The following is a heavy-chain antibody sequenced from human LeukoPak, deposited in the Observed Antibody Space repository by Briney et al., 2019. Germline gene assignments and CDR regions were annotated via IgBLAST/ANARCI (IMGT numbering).Heavy chain of an antibody. D-gene: IGHD6-19*01. Sequence: ASVKVSCKASGYTFTVYYMHWVRQAPGQGLEWMGWINPNSGGTNYAQKFQGRVTMTRDTSISTAYMELSRLRSDDTAVYYCAREGGSGWYEGGWFDPWGQGTLVTVSS. V-gene: IGHV1-2*02. CDR1: GYTFTVYY. J-gene: IGHJ5*02. CDR3: AREGGSGWYEGGWFDP. CDR2: INPNSGGT.